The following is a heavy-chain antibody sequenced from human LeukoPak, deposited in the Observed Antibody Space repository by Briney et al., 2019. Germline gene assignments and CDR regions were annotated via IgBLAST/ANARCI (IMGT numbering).Heavy chain of an antibody. D-gene: IGHD6-13*01. V-gene: IGHV1-69*04. CDR1: GGTFSSYA. CDR2: IIPILGIA. J-gene: IGHJ5*02. CDR3: ARDAAAGGFKRECDP. Sequence: SVKVSCKASGGTFSSYAISWVRQAPGQGLEWMGRIIPILGIANYAQKFQGRVTITADKSTSTAYMELSSLRSEDTAVYYCARDAAAGGFKRECDPWGQGTLVTVS.